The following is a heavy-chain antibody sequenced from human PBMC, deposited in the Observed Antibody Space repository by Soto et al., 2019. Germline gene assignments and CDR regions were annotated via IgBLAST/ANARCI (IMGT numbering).Heavy chain of an antibody. CDR3: AKEKGSYGYLYYYGMDV. CDR2: ISYDGSNK. CDR1: GFTFSSYG. V-gene: IGHV3-30*18. D-gene: IGHD5-18*01. J-gene: IGHJ6*02. Sequence: PGGSLRLSCAASGFTFSSYGMHWVRQAPGKGLEWVAVISYDGSNKYYADSVKGRFTISRDNSKNTLYLQMNSLRAEDTAVYYCAKEKGSYGYLYYYGMDVWGQGTTVTVSS.